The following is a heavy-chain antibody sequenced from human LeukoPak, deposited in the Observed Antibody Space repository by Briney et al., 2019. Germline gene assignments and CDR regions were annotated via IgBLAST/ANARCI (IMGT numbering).Heavy chain of an antibody. J-gene: IGHJ4*02. CDR1: GFTFSSYG. CDR3: ATPRGSGSYLAFDY. CDR2: ISGSGGST. V-gene: IGHV3-23*01. D-gene: IGHD1-26*01. Sequence: GGSLRLSCAASGFTFSSYGMSWVRQAPGKGLEWVSAISGSGGSTYYADSVKGRLTISRDNSKNTLYLQMNSLRAEDTAVYYCATPRGSGSYLAFDYWGQGTLVTVSS.